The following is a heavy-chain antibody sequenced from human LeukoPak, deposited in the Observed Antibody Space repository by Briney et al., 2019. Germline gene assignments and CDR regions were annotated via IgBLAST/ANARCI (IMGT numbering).Heavy chain of an antibody. D-gene: IGHD4-17*01. Sequence: SVKVSCKASGGTFSSYAISWVRQAPGQGLEWMGGIIPIFGTANYAQKFQGRVTITADESTCTAYMGLSSLRSEDTAVYYCARERLRGAFDIWGQGTMVTVSS. J-gene: IGHJ3*02. CDR2: IIPIFGTA. CDR1: GGTFSSYA. V-gene: IGHV1-69*13. CDR3: ARERLRGAFDI.